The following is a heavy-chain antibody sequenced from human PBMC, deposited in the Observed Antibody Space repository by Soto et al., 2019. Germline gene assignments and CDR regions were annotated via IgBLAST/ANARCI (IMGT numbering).Heavy chain of an antibody. Sequence: SETLSLTCRVSGTSISSTYWWTWVRQSPGKGLEWIGEIYHNGITKYNPSLKSRVSLSVDKSNNQFSLKLTSVTAADTAVYYCARHEKSTVVTPPDTWGPGTLVTVSS. CDR1: GTSISSTYW. CDR3: ARHEKSTVVTPPDT. D-gene: IGHD4-17*01. J-gene: IGHJ4*02. CDR2: IYHNGIT. V-gene: IGHV4-4*02.